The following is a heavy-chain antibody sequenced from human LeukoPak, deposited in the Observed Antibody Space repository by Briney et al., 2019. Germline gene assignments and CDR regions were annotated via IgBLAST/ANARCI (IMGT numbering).Heavy chain of an antibody. D-gene: IGHD4-11*01. CDR2: IYSGGST. V-gene: IGHV3-53*01. Sequence: GGSLRLSCAASRFTVSSNYMSWVRQAPGKGLEWVSVIYSGGSTYYADSVKGRFTISRDNAKNSLYLQMNSLRAEDTAVYYCTREDHSNYNYWGQGTLVTVSS. CDR3: TREDHSNYNY. J-gene: IGHJ4*02. CDR1: RFTVSSNY.